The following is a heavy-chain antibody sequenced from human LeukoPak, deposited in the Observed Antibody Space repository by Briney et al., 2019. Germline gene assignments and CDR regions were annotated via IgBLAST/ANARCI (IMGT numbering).Heavy chain of an antibody. V-gene: IGHV1-18*04. CDR2: INTYNGNT. CDR1: GYIFTNYG. J-gene: IGHJ4*02. CDR3: ASSPTYNWNYGYFDY. D-gene: IGHD1-7*01. Sequence: EASVNVSCKASGYIFTNYGMRWVRQAPGQELEWMGRINTYNGNTNYAQKLQGRVTMTTDTSTSTAYMELRSLRSEDTAVYYCASSPTYNWNYGYFDYWGQGTLVTVSS.